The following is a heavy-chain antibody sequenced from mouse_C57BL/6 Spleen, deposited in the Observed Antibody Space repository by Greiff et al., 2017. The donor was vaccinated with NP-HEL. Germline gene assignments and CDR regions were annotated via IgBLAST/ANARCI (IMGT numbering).Heavy chain of an antibody. CDR1: GYTFTTYP. Sequence: QVQLKQSGAELVKPGASVKMSCKASGYTFTTYPIEWMKQNHGKSLEWIGNFHPYNDDTKYNEKLKGKATLTVEKSSSTVYLELSRVTSDDSAVYYCARGDSSGYDYAMDYWGQGTSVTVSS. V-gene: IGHV1-47*01. CDR2: FHPYNDDT. J-gene: IGHJ4*01. CDR3: ARGDSSGYDYAMDY. D-gene: IGHD3-2*02.